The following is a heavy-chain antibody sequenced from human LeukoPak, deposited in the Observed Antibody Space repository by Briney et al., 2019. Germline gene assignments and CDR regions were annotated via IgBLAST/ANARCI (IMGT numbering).Heavy chain of an antibody. D-gene: IGHD5-18*01. J-gene: IGHJ6*03. V-gene: IGHV1-2*02. CDR1: GYTFTGYY. Sequence: ASVKVSCKASGYTFTGYYMHWVRQAPGQGLEWMGWINPNSGGTNYAQKFQGRVTMTRDTSISTAYMDLSRLRSDDTAVYYCARGIRVDTAMVSAGPLYYYYYMDVWGKGTTVTISS. CDR2: INPNSGGT. CDR3: ARGIRVDTAMVSAGPLYYYYYMDV.